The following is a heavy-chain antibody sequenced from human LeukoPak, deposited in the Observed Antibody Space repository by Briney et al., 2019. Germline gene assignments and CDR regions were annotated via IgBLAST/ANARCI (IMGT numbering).Heavy chain of an antibody. CDR2: INSDGSST. V-gene: IGHV3-74*01. D-gene: IGHD6-6*01. J-gene: IGHJ3*02. Sequence: GGSLRLSCAASGFTFSSYWMHWVRQAPGKGLVWVSRINSDGSSTSYADSVKGRFTISRDNAKNTLYLQMNSLRAEDTAVYYCSRVGSIAAFDIWGQGTMLTVSS. CDR3: SRVGSIAAFDI. CDR1: GFTFSSYW.